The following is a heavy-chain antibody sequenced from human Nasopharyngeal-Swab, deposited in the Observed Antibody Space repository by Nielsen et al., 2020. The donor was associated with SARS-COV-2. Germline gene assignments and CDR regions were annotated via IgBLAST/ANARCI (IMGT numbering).Heavy chain of an antibody. V-gene: IGHV4-61*01. D-gene: IGHD5-18*01. Sequence: SETLSLTCTVSGGSVSSGNYFWSWIRKPPGKGLEWIGYIYYSGSTKYNPSLKSRVTISVDTSKNQFSLKLSSVTAADTAMYYCARGSPKDANRQLWLHYYYYGMDTWGQGTTVTVSS. CDR1: GGSVSSGNYF. CDR2: IYYSGST. J-gene: IGHJ6*02. CDR3: ARGSPKDANRQLWLHYYYYGMDT.